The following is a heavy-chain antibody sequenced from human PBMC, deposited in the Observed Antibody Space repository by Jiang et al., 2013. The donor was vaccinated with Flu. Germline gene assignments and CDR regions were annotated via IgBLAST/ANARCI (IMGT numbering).Heavy chain of an antibody. V-gene: IGHV7-4-1*02. D-gene: IGHD2-15*01. J-gene: IGHJ6*02. Sequence: SVKVSCKASGYTFTSYAMNWVRQAPGQGLEWMGWINTNTGNPTYAQGFTGRFVFSLDTSVSTAYLQISSLKAEDTAVYYCARDWDLVVVADLYYYYYGMDVWGQGTTVTVSS. CDR3: ARDWDLVVVADLYYYYYGMDV. CDR2: INTNTGNP. CDR1: GYTFTSYA.